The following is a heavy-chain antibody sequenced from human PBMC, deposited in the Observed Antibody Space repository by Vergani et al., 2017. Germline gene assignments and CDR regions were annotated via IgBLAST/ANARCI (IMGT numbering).Heavy chain of an antibody. J-gene: IGHJ6*02. CDR3: ARHRGSGGFFPSSYFYGMDV. D-gene: IGHD3-10*01. Sequence: QVQLQESGPGLVKPSETLTLSCDVSDSSIMTNPYWGWFRQSPGKGLEWIGCIHHSGDTHYNSSLKSRVSISIVSSSKFSLSLTSVTAADTAIYYCARHRGSGGFFPSSYFYGMDVWGHGTAVTVS. CDR1: DSSIMTNPY. V-gene: IGHV4-38-2*01. CDR2: IHHSGDT.